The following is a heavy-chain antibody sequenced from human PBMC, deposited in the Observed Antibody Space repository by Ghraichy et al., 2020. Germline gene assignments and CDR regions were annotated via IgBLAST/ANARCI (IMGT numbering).Heavy chain of an antibody. CDR3: ARGVSDIVVVVAATPDY. CDR1: GFTFSSYW. D-gene: IGHD2-15*01. V-gene: IGHV3-74*01. Sequence: GGSLRLSCAASGFTFSSYWMHWVRQAPGKGLVWVSRINSDGSSTSYADSVKGRFTISRDNAKNTLYLQMNSPRAEDTAVYYCARGVSDIVVVVAATPDYWGQGTLVTVSS. CDR2: INSDGSST. J-gene: IGHJ4*02.